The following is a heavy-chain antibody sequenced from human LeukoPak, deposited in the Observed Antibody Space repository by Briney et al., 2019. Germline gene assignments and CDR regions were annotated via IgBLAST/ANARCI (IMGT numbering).Heavy chain of an antibody. J-gene: IGHJ4*02. CDR1: GFTFSGYW. CDR2: ISSSSSTI. D-gene: IGHD3-3*01. CDR3: ASTPSTYYDFWSGHY. Sequence: PGGSLRLSCAASGFTFSGYWMSWVRQAPGKGLEWVSYISSSSSTIYYADSVKGRFTISRDNAKNSLYLQMNSLRAEDTAVYYCASTPSTYYDFWSGHYWGQGTLVTVSS. V-gene: IGHV3-48*01.